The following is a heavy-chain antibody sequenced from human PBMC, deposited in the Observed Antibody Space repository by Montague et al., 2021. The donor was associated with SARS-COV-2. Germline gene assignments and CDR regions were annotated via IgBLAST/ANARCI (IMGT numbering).Heavy chain of an antibody. J-gene: IGHJ4*02. CDR1: DGSFSDYS. CDR3: ARGRQHINMVVVVVTGGEYYFDF. Sequence: SETLSLTCAVYDGSFSDYSWTWIRQPLGKGLEWIGEINHRGSTNYNPSLKSRVTISVDTSKNQSSLKMTSVTAADTAVYYCARGRQHINMVVVVVTGGEYYFDFWGQGTLVAVSS. V-gene: IGHV4-34*01. D-gene: IGHD3-22*01. CDR2: INHRGST.